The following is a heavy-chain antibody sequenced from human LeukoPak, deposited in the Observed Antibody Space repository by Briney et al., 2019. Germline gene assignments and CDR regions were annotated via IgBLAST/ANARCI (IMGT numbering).Heavy chain of an antibody. CDR2: IYYSGST. CDR3: ARTAMGRNYYYYYMDV. D-gene: IGHD5-18*01. V-gene: IGHV4-59*01. Sequence: SETLSLTCTVSGGSISSYYWSWIRQPPGKGLEWIGYIYYSGSTNYNPSLKSRVTISVDTSKNQFSLKLSSVTAADTAVYYCARTAMGRNYYYYYMDVWGKGTTVTVSS. CDR1: GGSISSYY. J-gene: IGHJ6*03.